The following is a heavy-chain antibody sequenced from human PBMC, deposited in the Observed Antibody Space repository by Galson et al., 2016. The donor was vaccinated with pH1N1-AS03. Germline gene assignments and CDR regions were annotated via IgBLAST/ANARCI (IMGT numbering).Heavy chain of an antibody. J-gene: IGHJ3*02. V-gene: IGHV4-59*12. Sequence: ETLSLTCSVSGDSIGRNDWSWIRQAPGKGLEFIGVTSRSGDTTYNPSLKSRVTISVDTSKDRVSLSLRSATAADTAVYFCARRVVERLVDDLSEAFDMWGPGTMVTVSS. D-gene: IGHD2-8*02. CDR2: TSRSGDT. CDR3: ARRVVERLVDDLSEAFDM. CDR1: GDSIGRND.